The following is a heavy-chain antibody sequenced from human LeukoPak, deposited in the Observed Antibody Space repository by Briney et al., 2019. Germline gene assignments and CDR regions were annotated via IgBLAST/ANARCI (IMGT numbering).Heavy chain of an antibody. Sequence: GASVKVSCKASGYTFAGYYMHWVRQAPGQGVEWMGWTNPNSGGTNYAQKFQGRVTMTRDTSISTAYMELTRLRSDDTAVYYCARGFLVAAGRLDSWGQGTLVTVSS. J-gene: IGHJ4*02. D-gene: IGHD2-15*01. V-gene: IGHV1-2*02. CDR2: TNPNSGGT. CDR3: ARGFLVAAGRLDS. CDR1: GYTFAGYY.